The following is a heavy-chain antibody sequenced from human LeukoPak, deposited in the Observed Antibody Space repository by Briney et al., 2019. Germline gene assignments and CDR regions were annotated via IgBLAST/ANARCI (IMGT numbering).Heavy chain of an antibody. CDR1: GFMFRSFE. CDR2: ISSGATTM. D-gene: IGHD2-8*01. V-gene: IGHV3-48*03. Sequence: SGGSLRLSCAASGFMFRSFEMYWVRQAPGKGLEWIAYISSGATTMYYADSVKGRFTISRDNSRSTLYLQMNSLRAEDTALYYCAKDTSIGRYCTNGVCSPFDYWGQGTLVTVSS. J-gene: IGHJ4*02. CDR3: AKDTSIGRYCTNGVCSPFDY.